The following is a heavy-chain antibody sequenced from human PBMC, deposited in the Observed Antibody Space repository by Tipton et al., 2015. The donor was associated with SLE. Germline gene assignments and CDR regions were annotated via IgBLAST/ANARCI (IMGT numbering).Heavy chain of an antibody. CDR1: GGSISSHH. D-gene: IGHD3-16*01. CDR3: AGSITNWFDP. V-gene: IGHV4-59*11. J-gene: IGHJ5*02. Sequence: TLSLTCTVSGGSISSHHWSWIRQPPGKELEWIAHIFYTGSTNYNPSLKSRVTISVDTSKNQFSLNLSSVTAADTAVYYCAGSITNWFDPWGQGTLVTVSS. CDR2: IFYTGST.